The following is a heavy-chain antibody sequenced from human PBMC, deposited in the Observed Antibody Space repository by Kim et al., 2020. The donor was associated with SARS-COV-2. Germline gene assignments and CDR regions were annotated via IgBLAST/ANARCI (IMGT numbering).Heavy chain of an antibody. CDR2: ISGSGHST. V-gene: IGHV3-23*01. D-gene: IGHD3-22*01. CDR1: GFTFSAYA. Sequence: GGSLRLSCAASGFTFSAYALSWVRQAPGKGLEWVSTISGSGHSTYYADSVKGRLTISRDDAKNTLYLQMNSLRAVDTAIYYCAKDFGYDNYFYFGLDVWGQGTPVTVSS. J-gene: IGHJ6*02. CDR3: AKDFGYDNYFYFGLDV.